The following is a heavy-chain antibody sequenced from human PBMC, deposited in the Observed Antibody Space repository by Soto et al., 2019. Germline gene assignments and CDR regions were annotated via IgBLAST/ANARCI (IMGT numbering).Heavy chain of an antibody. CDR3: AHRPRGFTYFFDY. V-gene: IGHV2-5*02. J-gene: IGHJ4*02. CDR1: GFSLSTRGVG. Sequence: QITLNESGPPLVKPTQTLTLTCTFSGFSLSTRGVGVGWIRQPPGKALEWLALLYWDDDERYSPSLISRLSITKDTSKNQVFLTMTNVDPVDTATYYCAHRPRGFTYFFDYWGQGTLVTVSS. CDR2: LYWDDDE.